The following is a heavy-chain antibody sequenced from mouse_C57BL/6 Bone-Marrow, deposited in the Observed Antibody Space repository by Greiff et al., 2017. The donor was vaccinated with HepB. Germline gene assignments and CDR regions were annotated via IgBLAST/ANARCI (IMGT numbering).Heavy chain of an antibody. D-gene: IGHD1-1*01. J-gene: IGHJ2*01. CDR1: GYTFTDYY. CDR3: ARSRLLRGDC. Sequence: EVQLQQSGPELVKPGASVKISCKASGYTFTDYYMNWVKQSHGKSLEWIGDINPNNGGTSYNQKFKGKATLTVDKSSSTAYMELRSLTSEDSAVYYCARSRLLRGDCWGQGTTLTVSS. CDR2: INPNNGGT. V-gene: IGHV1-26*01.